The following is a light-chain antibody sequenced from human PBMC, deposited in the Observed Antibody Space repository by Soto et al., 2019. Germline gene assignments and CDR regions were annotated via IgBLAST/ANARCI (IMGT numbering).Light chain of an antibody. CDR1: SSDVGGYKY. J-gene: IGLJ1*01. CDR2: DVS. Sequence: QSVLTQPASVSGSPGQSITISCTGTSSDVGGYKYVSWYQQHPGKAPKLMIYDVSNRPPGVSNRFSGSKSGNTASLTISGRQAEDEADYYCSSYTSSTTLVFGSGTKLTVL. V-gene: IGLV2-14*01. CDR3: SSYTSSTTLV.